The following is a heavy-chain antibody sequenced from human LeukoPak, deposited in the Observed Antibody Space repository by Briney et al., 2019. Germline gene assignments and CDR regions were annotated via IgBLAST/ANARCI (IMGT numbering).Heavy chain of an antibody. D-gene: IGHD5-18*01. Sequence: TLSLTCAVSGASIDSHSWWSWVRQAPGKGLEWVAVISYDGSNKYYADSVKGRFTISRDNSKNTLYLQMNSLRAEDTAVYYCARVYSYGYSSGEGIDYWGQGTLVTVSS. CDR1: GASIDSHS. CDR2: ISYDGSNK. V-gene: IGHV3-30*19. CDR3: ARVYSYGYSSGEGIDY. J-gene: IGHJ4*02.